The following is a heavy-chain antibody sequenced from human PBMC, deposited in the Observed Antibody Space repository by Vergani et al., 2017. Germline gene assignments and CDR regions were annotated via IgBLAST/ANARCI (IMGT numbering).Heavy chain of an antibody. CDR3: AKDWAVTTVTTSPNY. CDR1: GYTFTGYY. CDR2: INPNSGGT. V-gene: IGHV1-2*04. J-gene: IGHJ4*02. D-gene: IGHD4-17*01. Sequence: QVQLVQSGAEVKKPGASVKVSCKASGYTFTGYYMHWVRQAPGQGLEWMGWINPNSGGTNYAQKFQGCVTMTRDTSISTAYMELSRLRSDDTAVYYCAKDWAVTTVTTSPNYWGQGTLVTVSS.